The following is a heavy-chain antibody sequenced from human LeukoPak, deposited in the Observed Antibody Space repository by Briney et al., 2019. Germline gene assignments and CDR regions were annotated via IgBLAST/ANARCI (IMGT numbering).Heavy chain of an antibody. V-gene: IGHV3-30*03. D-gene: IGHD3-9*01. Sequence: GGSLRLACAASGCIFSSDDGYGVRQAPGKGREWVAGISNDGNNKQYADSVKGRFPISRDNSKNTLHLQMHSLRADDTAFFLSSRSRHTRFFDYWGQGTLVTVSS. J-gene: IGHJ4*02. CDR1: GCIFSSDD. CDR2: ISNDGNNK. CDR3: SRSRHTRFFDY.